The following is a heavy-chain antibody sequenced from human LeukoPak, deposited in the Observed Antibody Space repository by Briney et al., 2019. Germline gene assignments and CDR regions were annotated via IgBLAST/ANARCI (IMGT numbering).Heavy chain of an antibody. D-gene: IGHD3-10*01. Sequence: PGGSLRLSCAASGFTFNSYDMNWVRQAPGKGLEWVSYISSSTYSIYYADSVKGRFTISRGNAKNSLYLQMNSLRAEDTAVYYCARANYGSGYVFDYWGQGTLVTVSS. CDR2: ISSSTYSI. CDR3: ARANYGSGYVFDY. J-gene: IGHJ4*02. CDR1: GFTFNSYD. V-gene: IGHV3-48*01.